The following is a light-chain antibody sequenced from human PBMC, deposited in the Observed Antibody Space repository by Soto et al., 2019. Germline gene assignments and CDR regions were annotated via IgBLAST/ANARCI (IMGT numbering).Light chain of an antibody. CDR3: ATWDDSPFGHV. Sequence: QSALTQPPSASATPGQRVTISCSGRSSDVGSNTVNWYQQFPGAAPKLLIYSNDQRPSGVPDRFSASKSGTSASLAISGLQSEDEADYYCATWDDSPFGHVFGTGTKVTVL. V-gene: IGLV1-44*01. CDR1: SSDVGSNT. J-gene: IGLJ1*01. CDR2: SND.